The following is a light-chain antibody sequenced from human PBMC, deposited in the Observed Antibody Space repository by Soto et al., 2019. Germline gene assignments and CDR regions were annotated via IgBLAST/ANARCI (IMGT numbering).Light chain of an antibody. Sequence: SYELTQPLSVSVALGQTARITCGGNNIGSKNVHWYQQKPGQAPVLVIYRDNNRPSGIPERFSGSNSGNTATLTISRAQAGDEADYYCQVWDSRTGVFGTGTKLTVL. J-gene: IGLJ1*01. CDR2: RDN. CDR1: NIGSKN. CDR3: QVWDSRTGV. V-gene: IGLV3-9*01.